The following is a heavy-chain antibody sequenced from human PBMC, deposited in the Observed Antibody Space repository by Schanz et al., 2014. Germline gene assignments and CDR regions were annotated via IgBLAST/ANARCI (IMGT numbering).Heavy chain of an antibody. D-gene: IGHD3-3*01. CDR1: GFTFSDYY. CDR2: ISGSSIHK. V-gene: IGHV3-11*05. J-gene: IGHJ6*04. CDR3: ARFLARYQYYGVDV. Sequence: QVYLVESGGDLVKPGGSLRLSCAASGFTFSDYYMAWIRQAPGKGLEWVSHISGSSIHKNYADSVKGRFSISRDNGETSVYLQINSLRVEDTAVYYCARFLARYQYYGVDVWGKGTTXTVSS.